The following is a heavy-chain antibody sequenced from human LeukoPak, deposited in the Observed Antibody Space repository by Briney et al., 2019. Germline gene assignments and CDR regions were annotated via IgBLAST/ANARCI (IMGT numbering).Heavy chain of an antibody. CDR1: GYTFINYY. D-gene: IGHD4-23*01. V-gene: IGHV1-2*02. Sequence: ASVKVSCKASGYTFINYYLHWVRQAPGQGLEWMGWINPNTGETDYAQKFQGRVTMTRDTSISTAYMELSRLRSDDTAVYYCARGGATVVTGLGAFDIWGQGTMVTVSS. CDR2: INPNTGET. J-gene: IGHJ3*02. CDR3: ARGGATVVTGLGAFDI.